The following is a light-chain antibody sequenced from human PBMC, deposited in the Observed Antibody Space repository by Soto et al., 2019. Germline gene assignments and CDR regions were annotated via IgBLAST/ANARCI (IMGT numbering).Light chain of an antibody. CDR1: QGISSW. V-gene: IGKV1-12*01. Sequence: DIQMTQSPSSVSASVGDRVTITCRASQGISSWLVWYQQKPGKAPKLLIFAASTLVRGVPSRFSGRGSGTEFTLTISSLQPEDFATYYCQQSYSTLITFGQGTRLENK. CDR3: QQSYSTLIT. J-gene: IGKJ5*01. CDR2: AAS.